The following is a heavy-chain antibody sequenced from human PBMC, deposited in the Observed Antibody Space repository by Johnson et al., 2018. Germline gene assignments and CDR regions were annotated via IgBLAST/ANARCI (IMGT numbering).Heavy chain of an antibody. CDR2: IRSKGNGGTT. CDR1: GLTFSSYA. V-gene: IGHV3-49*03. J-gene: IGHJ6*03. CDR3: SRVGGAAEPYYYYMDV. Sequence: VQLVQSGGGVVRPGRSLRLSCAASGLTFSSYAMNWFRLAPGKGLEWVGFIRSKGNGGTTDYAASVKGRLTLSRDDSKSIVFLQLNNLEVEDTAVYYCSRVGGAAEPYYYYMDVWGKGTTVTVSS. D-gene: IGHD4/OR15-4a*01.